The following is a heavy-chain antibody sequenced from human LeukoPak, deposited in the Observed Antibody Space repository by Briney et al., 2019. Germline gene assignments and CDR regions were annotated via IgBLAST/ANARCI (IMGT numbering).Heavy chain of an antibody. CDR1: GFTVSGDY. D-gene: IGHD4/OR15-4a*01. J-gene: IGHJ4*02. V-gene: IGHV3-53*01. CDR2: IYADFDNT. CDR3: ARALNRHIGAFEY. Sequence: GGSLRLSCAASGFTVSGDYMSWVRQAPGKRLEWVSVIYADFDNTDYADSVKGRFTISRDNSKNTLYLHMNSLGVDDSATYYCARALNRHIGAFEYWGQGALVTVSS.